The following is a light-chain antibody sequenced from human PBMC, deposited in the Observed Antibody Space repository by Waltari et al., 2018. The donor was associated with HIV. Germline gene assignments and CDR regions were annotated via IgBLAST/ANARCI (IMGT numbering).Light chain of an antibody. CDR2: GAS. Sequence: EIVMTQSPATLSVSPGERATLSCRASQSVSSNLAWYQQKPGQAPRLLIYGASTRATGIPARFSGSGSGTEFTLTISSLQSEDFAVYYCQHYGNFGGGTKVEI. V-gene: IGKV3-15*01. CDR1: QSVSSN. J-gene: IGKJ4*01. CDR3: QHYGN.